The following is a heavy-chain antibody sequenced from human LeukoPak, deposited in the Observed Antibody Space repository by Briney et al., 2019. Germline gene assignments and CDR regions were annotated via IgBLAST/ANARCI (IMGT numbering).Heavy chain of an antibody. Sequence: GGSLRLSCAASGFTVDDYAMHWVRQAPGKGLEWVSGISWNSGSIGYADSVKGRFTISRDNAENSLYLQMNSLRAEDMALYYCARGAADYYYYYYMDVWGKGTTVTVSS. CDR3: ARGAADYYYYYYMDV. J-gene: IGHJ6*03. CDR1: GFTVDDYA. V-gene: IGHV3-9*03. CDR2: ISWNSGSI. D-gene: IGHD2-15*01.